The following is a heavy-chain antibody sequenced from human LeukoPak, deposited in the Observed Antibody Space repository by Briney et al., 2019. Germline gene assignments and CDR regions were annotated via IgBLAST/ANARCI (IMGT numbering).Heavy chain of an antibody. D-gene: IGHD3-22*01. Sequence: GGSLRLSCAASGFTFSSYWMSWVRQAPGKGLEWVANIKQDGSEKYYVDSVKGRFTISRDNAKNSLYLQMNSLRAEDTAVYYCARGPGGPYEAGAFDIWGQGTMVTVSS. J-gene: IGHJ3*02. CDR3: ARGPGGPYEAGAFDI. CDR1: GFTFSSYW. V-gene: IGHV3-7*01. CDR2: IKQDGSEK.